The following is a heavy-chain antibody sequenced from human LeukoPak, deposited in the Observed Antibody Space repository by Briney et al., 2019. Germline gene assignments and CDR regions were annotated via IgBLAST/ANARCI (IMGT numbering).Heavy chain of an antibody. CDR3: AREGGSGWYSGWFDP. V-gene: IGHV3-7*01. CDR1: GFTFSSYW. CDR2: IKKDGSEK. J-gene: IGHJ5*02. D-gene: IGHD6-19*01. Sequence: PGGSLRLSCAASGFTFSSYWMSWVRQAPGKGLEWVANIKKDGSEKKYVDSVKGRFTISRDNAENSLCLQMNSLRAEDTAVYYCAREGGSGWYSGWFDPWGQGTLVTVSS.